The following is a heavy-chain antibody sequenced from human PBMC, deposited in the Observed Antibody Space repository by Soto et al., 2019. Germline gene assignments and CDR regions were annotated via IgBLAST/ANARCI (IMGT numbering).Heavy chain of an antibody. CDR3: ARENLVRRFGELYPNWFDP. J-gene: IGHJ5*02. V-gene: IGHV1-69*06. Sequence: GASVKVSCKASGGTFSSYAISWVRQAPGQGLEWMGGIIPIFGTANYAHKFQGRVTITADKSTSTAYMELSSLRSEDTAVYDCARENLVRRFGELYPNWFDPWGQGTLVTVSS. CDR2: IIPIFGTA. CDR1: GGTFSSYA. D-gene: IGHD3-10*01.